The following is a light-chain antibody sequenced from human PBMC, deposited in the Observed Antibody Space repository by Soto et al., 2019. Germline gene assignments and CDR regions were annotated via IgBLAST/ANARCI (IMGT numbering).Light chain of an antibody. CDR3: QQSFRSPIT. V-gene: IGKV1-39*01. Sequence: DIQMTQSPSSLSASVGDTVTMTCRASQSIALSVNWYQQKPGKAPKLLIYVAFTLESGVPSRFSGSGSGTEFTLTIRSLQPEEFATYYCQQSFRSPITFGQGTRLE. CDR2: VAF. CDR1: QSIALS. J-gene: IGKJ5*01.